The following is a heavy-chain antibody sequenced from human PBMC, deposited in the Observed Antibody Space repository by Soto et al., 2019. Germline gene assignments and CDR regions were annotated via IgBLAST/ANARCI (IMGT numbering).Heavy chain of an antibody. V-gene: IGHV3-21*01. CDR3: ARVVSSSWNGAYYYYYGMDV. CDR1: GFTFSSYS. CDR2: ISSSSSYI. J-gene: IGHJ6*02. D-gene: IGHD6-13*01. Sequence: GGSLRLSCAASGFTFSSYSMNWVRQAPGKGLEWVSSISSSSSYIYYADSVKGRFTISRDNAKNSLYPQMNSLRAEDTAVYYCARVVSSSWNGAYYYYYGMDVWGQGTTVTVSS.